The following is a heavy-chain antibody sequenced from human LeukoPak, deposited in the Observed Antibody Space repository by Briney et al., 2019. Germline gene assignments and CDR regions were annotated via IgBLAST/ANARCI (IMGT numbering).Heavy chain of an antibody. CDR3: AKVCCSSTSCYPGDC. V-gene: IGHV3-30*02. J-gene: IGHJ4*02. Sequence: GGSLRLSCAASGFTFSSYGMHWVRQAPGKGLEWVAFIRYDGSNKYYADSVKGRFTISRDNSKNTLYLQMNSLRAEDTAVYYCAKVCCSSTSCYPGDCWGQGTLVTVSS. D-gene: IGHD2-2*01. CDR2: IRYDGSNK. CDR1: GFTFSSYG.